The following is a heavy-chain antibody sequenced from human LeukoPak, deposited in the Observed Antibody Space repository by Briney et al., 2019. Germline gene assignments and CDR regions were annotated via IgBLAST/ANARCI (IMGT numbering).Heavy chain of an antibody. J-gene: IGHJ6*03. Sequence: SETLSLTCAVYGGPFSGYYWSWIRQPPGKGLEWIGEINHSGSTNYNPSLKSRVTISVDTSKNQFSLKLSSVTAADTAVYYCAALGGYCSSTSCYYYYYYMDVWGKGTTVTVSS. CDR3: AALGGYCSSTSCYYYYYYMDV. CDR1: GGPFSGYY. D-gene: IGHD2-2*01. CDR2: INHSGST. V-gene: IGHV4-34*01.